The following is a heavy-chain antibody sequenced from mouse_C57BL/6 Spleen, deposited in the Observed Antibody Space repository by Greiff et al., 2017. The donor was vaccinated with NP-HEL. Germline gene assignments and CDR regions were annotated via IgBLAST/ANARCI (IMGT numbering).Heavy chain of an antibody. J-gene: IGHJ3*01. Sequence: VQLQQSGPGLVAPSQSLSITCTVSGFSLTSYGVDWVRQSPGKGLEWLGVIWGVGSTNYNSALKSRLSISKDNSKSQVFLKMNSLQTDDTAMYYGASYGYDGPWFAYWGQGTLVTVSA. V-gene: IGHV2-6*01. D-gene: IGHD2-2*01. CDR1: GFSLTSYG. CDR3: ASYGYDGPWFAY. CDR2: IWGVGST.